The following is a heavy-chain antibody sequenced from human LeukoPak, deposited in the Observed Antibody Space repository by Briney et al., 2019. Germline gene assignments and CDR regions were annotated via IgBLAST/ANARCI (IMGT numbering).Heavy chain of an antibody. D-gene: IGHD6-13*01. Sequence: SETLCLSCAVYGGSFRGYYWSWICQPPRKGLGWVGEINHSGSTNYNPSLKSRGTISVDTYKTQFSLKLSSMTAADTDVYYCARGYRSSSWYRYYFDYWGQGTLVTVSS. CDR2: INHSGST. CDR1: GGSFRGYY. V-gene: IGHV4-34*01. CDR3: ARGYRSSSWYRYYFDY. J-gene: IGHJ4*02.